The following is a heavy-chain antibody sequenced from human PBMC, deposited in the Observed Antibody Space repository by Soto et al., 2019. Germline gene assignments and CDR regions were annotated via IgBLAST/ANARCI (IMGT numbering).Heavy chain of an antibody. CDR2: ISSSSSYT. CDR1: GFTFSDYY. Sequence: NPGGSLRLSCAASGFTFSDYYMSWIRQAPGKGLEWVSYISSSSSYTNYADSVKGRFTISRDNAKNSLYLQMSSLRAEDTAVYYCVRDGCSGTRCYIYGMDVWGQGTTVTVSS. CDR3: VRDGCSGTRCYIYGMDV. D-gene: IGHD2-2*01. J-gene: IGHJ6*02. V-gene: IGHV3-11*05.